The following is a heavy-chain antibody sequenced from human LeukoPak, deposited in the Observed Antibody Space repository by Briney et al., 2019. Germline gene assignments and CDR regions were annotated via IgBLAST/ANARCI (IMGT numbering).Heavy chain of an antibody. CDR3: ARGRSLAGSDY. V-gene: IGHV3-66*01. D-gene: IGHD3-10*01. Sequence: PGGSLRLSCAASGFTVSSNYMSWVRQAPGKGLEWVSIIYSGGRTYYADSVNGRFTISRDNSKNTLYLQMNSLRAEDTAVYYCARGRSLAGSDYWGQGTLVTVSS. J-gene: IGHJ4*02. CDR1: GFTVSSNY. CDR2: IYSGGRT.